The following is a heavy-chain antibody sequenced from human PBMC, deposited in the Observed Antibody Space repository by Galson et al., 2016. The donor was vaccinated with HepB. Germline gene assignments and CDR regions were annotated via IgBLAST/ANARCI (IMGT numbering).Heavy chain of an antibody. J-gene: IGHJ4*01. CDR2: INAGSGDT. CDR1: GYSFTTYF. V-gene: IGHV1-3*01. Sequence: SVKVSCKASGYSFTTYFLHWVRQAPGQRLEWMGWINAGSGDTKYSQKFQDRVTITSDTSARTAYMEVTRLRSEDTAVYYCARSMGELYFDYWGQGTLVTVSS. D-gene: IGHD3-16*01. CDR3: ARSMGELYFDY.